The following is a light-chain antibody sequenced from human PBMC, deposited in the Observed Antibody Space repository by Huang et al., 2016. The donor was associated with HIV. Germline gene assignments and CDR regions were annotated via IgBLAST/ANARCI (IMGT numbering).Light chain of an antibody. J-gene: IGKJ1*01. CDR2: GAS. Sequence: EIVVTQYPATLSFSPGERATLSCRASQNVSRSYLSWYQQKPGQAPRLLIYGASTRATGIPARFSGSGSGTDFTLTISSLQPEDFAVYYCQQDYNLPWTFGQGTKVEIK. V-gene: IGKV3D-7*01. CDR1: QNVSRSY. CDR3: QQDYNLPWT.